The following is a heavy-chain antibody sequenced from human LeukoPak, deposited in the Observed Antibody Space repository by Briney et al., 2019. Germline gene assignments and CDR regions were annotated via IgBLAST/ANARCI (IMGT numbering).Heavy chain of an antibody. CDR1: GGSFSGYY. CDR3: ATNEMNRYYINL. J-gene: IGHJ6*01. V-gene: IGHV4-34*01. CDR2: INHSGST. Sequence: SETLSLTCAVYGGSFSGYYWSWIRQPPGKGLEWIGEINHSGSTNYNPSRKSRVTISVDTSKNQFSLKLRSVTPADTAVYFCATNEMNRYYINLWGPGTTVIVPS. D-gene: IGHD2-21*01.